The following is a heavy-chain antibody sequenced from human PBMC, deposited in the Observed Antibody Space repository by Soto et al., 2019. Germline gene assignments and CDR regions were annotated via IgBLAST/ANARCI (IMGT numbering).Heavy chain of an antibody. CDR2: IIPFFGTP. V-gene: IGHV1-69*12. CDR3: AGLGRYSYERAY. Sequence: QVQLVQYGAEVKKPGSSVTVSCKASGGTFSNYAFNWVRQAPGQGLEWMGGIIPFFGTPKYAQMLQGRVTITADESTNTAYMELSSLRSEDTAVYYCAGLGRYSYERAYWGQGTLVTVSS. D-gene: IGHD5-18*01. CDR1: GGTFSNYA. J-gene: IGHJ4*02.